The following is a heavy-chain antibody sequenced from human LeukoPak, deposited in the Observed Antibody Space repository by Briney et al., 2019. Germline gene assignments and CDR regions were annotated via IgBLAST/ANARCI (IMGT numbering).Heavy chain of an antibody. D-gene: IGHD3-16*02. CDR2: ISSGSRTI. V-gene: IGHV3-48*01. Sequence: GGSLRLSCVASGFSFSGYNMNWVRQAPGKGLDWVSYISSGSRTIFYGDSVKGRFTISRDNSKNTLYLQMNSLRAEDTAVYYCAKDWWSGITFGGVIVQHNWGQGTMVTVSS. CDR1: GFSFSGYN. J-gene: IGHJ3*01. CDR3: AKDWWSGITFGGVIVQHN.